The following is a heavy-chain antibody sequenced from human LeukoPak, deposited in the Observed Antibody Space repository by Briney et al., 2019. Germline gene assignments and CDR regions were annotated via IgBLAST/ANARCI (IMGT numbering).Heavy chain of an antibody. CDR3: AREYDSLSHFDL. J-gene: IGHJ2*01. CDR1: GGTFSSYA. D-gene: IGHD3-22*01. Sequence: ASVKVSCKASGGTFSSYAISWVRQAPGQGLEWMGGIIPIFGTANYAQKFQGRVTITADESTSTAYMELSSLRSEDAAVYYCAREYDSLSHFDLRGRGTLVTVSS. CDR2: IIPIFGTA. V-gene: IGHV1-69*01.